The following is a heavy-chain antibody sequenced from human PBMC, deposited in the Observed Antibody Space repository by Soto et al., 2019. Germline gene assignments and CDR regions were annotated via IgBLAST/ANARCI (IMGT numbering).Heavy chain of an antibody. Sequence: PSETLSLTCAVYGGSFSGYYWSWIRQPPGKGLEWIGEINHSGSTNYNPSLKSRVTISVDTSKNQFSLKLSSVTAADTAVYYCARASVLVRGVITNWFDPWGQGTLVTVSS. V-gene: IGHV4-34*01. CDR3: ARASVLVRGVITNWFDP. J-gene: IGHJ5*02. CDR2: INHSGST. D-gene: IGHD3-10*01. CDR1: GGSFSGYY.